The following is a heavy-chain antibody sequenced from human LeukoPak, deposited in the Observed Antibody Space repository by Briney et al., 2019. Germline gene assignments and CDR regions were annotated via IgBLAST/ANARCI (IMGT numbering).Heavy chain of an antibody. CDR1: GGSISSSSYY. J-gene: IGHJ6*02. CDR2: IYYSGST. D-gene: IGHD3-10*01. CDR3: ARPPRVRGKLDYYGMDV. Sequence: SETLSLTCTVSGGSISSSSYYWDWIRQPPGKGLEWIGSIYYSGSTYYNPSLKSRVTISVDTSKNQFSLKLSSVTAADTAVYYCARPPRVRGKLDYYGMDVWGQGTTVTVSS. V-gene: IGHV4-39*01.